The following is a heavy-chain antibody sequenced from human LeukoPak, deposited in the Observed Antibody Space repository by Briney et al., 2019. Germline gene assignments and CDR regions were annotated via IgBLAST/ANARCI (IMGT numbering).Heavy chain of an antibody. CDR2: ISGSGAST. J-gene: IGHJ6*04. D-gene: IGHD2-15*01. V-gene: IGHV3-23*01. CDR1: GFTFSSYA. Sequence: GGSLRLSCAASGFTFSSYAMSWVRQAPGKGLEWVSAISGSGASTYYADSVKGRFTISRDNSKNTLYLQMNSLRAEDTAVYYCAKDRAGGSCSGGSCSRIYYYYGMDVWGKGTTVTVSS. CDR3: AKDRAGGSCSGGSCSRIYYYYGMDV.